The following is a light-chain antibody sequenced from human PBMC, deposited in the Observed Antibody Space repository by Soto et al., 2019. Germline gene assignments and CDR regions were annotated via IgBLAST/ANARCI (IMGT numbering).Light chain of an antibody. CDR1: QSVSSY. Sequence: EIVLTQSPATLSLSPGERATLSCRASQSVSSYLAWYQQKPGQAPRLIIYDESNRATGIPARLSGSGSGTDLNLTISRLEPEDFAVYYCQKRSNWPPTCGQGTRLEIK. CDR2: DES. V-gene: IGKV3-11*01. J-gene: IGKJ5*01. CDR3: QKRSNWPPT.